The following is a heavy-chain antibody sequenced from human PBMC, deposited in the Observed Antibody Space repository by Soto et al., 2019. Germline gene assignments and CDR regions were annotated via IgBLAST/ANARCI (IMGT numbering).Heavy chain of an antibody. J-gene: IGHJ4*02. Sequence: ASVKVSCKASGYTFTGYYMHWVRQAPGQGLEWMGWINPNSGGTNYAQKFQGRVTMTRDTSISTAYMELSRLRSDDTAVYYCARAGGNSYGYSAYWGQGTLVTVSS. D-gene: IGHD5-18*01. CDR2: INPNSGGT. CDR1: GYTFTGYY. CDR3: ARAGGNSYGYSAY. V-gene: IGHV1-2*02.